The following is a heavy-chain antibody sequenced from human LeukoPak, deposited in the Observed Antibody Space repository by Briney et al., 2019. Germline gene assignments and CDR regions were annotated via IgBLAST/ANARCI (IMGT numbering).Heavy chain of an antibody. CDR3: ARGLVDYVWGSYRLDY. V-gene: IGHV1-3*03. D-gene: IGHD3-16*02. CDR1: GYTFTSYA. J-gene: IGHJ4*02. CDR2: INAGNGNT. Sequence: GASVKVSCKASGYTFTSYAMHWVRQAPGQRLEWMGWINAGNGNTKYSQEFQGRVTITRDTSASTAYMELSSLRSEDMAVYYCARGLVDYVWGSYRLDYWGQGTLVTVSS.